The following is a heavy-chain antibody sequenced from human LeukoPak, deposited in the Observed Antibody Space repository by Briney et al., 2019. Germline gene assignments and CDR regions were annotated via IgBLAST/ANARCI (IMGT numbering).Heavy chain of an antibody. V-gene: IGHV1-18*01. CDR2: ISAYNGNT. CDR1: GYTFTSYG. D-gene: IGHD3-22*01. CDR3: ARTSITMIVVVIDY. J-gene: IGHJ4*02. Sequence: GASVKVSCKASGYTFTSYGISWVRQAPGQGLEWMGWISAYNGNTNYAQKLQGRVTMTTDTSTSTAYMELRSLRSDDTAVYYCARTSITMIVVVIDYWGQGTLVTVSS.